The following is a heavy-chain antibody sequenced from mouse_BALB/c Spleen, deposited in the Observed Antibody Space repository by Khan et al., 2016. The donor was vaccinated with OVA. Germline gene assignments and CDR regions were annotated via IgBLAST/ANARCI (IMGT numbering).Heavy chain of an antibody. Sequence: EVQLQESGPSLVKPSQTLSLTCSVTGDSITTGYWNWIRKFPGNKLEYMGYLIYTGYTYYNPSLKSRISITRHTSNNQYYLQLNSVTDEDTATYYCARATYRYDCAYWGQGTLVTVSA. D-gene: IGHD2-14*01. V-gene: IGHV3-8*02. CDR3: ARATYRYDCAY. CDR2: LIYTGYT. CDR1: GDSITTGY. J-gene: IGHJ3*01.